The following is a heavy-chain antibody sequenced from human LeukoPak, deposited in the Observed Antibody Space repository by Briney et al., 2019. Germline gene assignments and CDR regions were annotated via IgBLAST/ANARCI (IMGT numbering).Heavy chain of an antibody. Sequence: GGSLRLSCAASGFTFSSYAMSWVRQAPGKGLEWVSAISGSGGSTYYADSVKGRFTISRDNSKNTLYLQMNSLRAEDTAVYYCAKVNTPPNLSHCSSTSCYIGFDYWGQGTLVTVSS. CDR3: AKVNTPPNLSHCSSTSCYIGFDY. V-gene: IGHV3-23*01. CDR1: GFTFSSYA. J-gene: IGHJ4*02. CDR2: ISGSGGST. D-gene: IGHD2-2*02.